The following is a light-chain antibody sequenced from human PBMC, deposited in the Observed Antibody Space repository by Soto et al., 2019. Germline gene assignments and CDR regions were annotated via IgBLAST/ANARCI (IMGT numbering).Light chain of an antibody. CDR1: QSVSSNY. CDR2: GAS. CDR3: QQYDTSPRT. V-gene: IGKV3-20*01. Sequence: EIVLTQSPGTLSLSPGERATLSCRASQSVSSNYLAWYQQKRGLAPRLLIYGASSRATGIPTRFSGSGSGPEFTLTISRLEPEDFAVYYCQQYDTSPRTFGQGTKVEI. J-gene: IGKJ1*01.